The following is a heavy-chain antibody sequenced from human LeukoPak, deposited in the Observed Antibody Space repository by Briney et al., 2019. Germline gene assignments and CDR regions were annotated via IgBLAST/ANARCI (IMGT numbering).Heavy chain of an antibody. D-gene: IGHD2-15*01. V-gene: IGHV1-8*01. CDR2: MNPNSGNT. CDR1: GYTFTTYD. Sequence: ASVKVSCKASGYTFTTYDINWVRQATGQGLEWMGWMNPNSGNTGYAQKFQGRVTMTRDTSISTAYMELSSLRSEDTAVYYCARGLVVLAATSWAFDIWGHGTMVTVSS. J-gene: IGHJ3*02. CDR3: ARGLVVLAATSWAFDI.